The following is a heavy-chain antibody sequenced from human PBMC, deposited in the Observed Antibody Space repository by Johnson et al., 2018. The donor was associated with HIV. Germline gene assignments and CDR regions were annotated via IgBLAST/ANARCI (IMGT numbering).Heavy chain of an antibody. D-gene: IGHD2-15*01. CDR3: AKEQLLRAFDI. V-gene: IGHV3-33*06. CDR2: IWYDGSNK. J-gene: IGHJ3*02. Sequence: QVQLVESGGGVVQPGRSLRLSCAASGFTFSSYGMHWVRQAPGKGLEWVAVIWYDGSNKYYADSVKGRFTISRDNSKNTLYLQMNSLRAEDTAVYYRAKEQLLRAFDIWGQGTMVTVSS. CDR1: GFTFSSYG.